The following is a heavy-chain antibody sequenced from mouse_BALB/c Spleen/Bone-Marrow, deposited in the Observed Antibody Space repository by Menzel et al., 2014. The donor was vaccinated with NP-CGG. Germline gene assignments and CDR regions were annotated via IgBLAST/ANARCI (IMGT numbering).Heavy chain of an antibody. CDR2: ISSGGSYT. CDR1: GFTFSSYA. J-gene: IGHJ3*01. Sequence: EVMLVESGGGLVKPGGSLKLSCAASGFTFSSYAMSWVRLTPEKRLEWVATISSGGSYTYYPDSVKGRFTISRDNAKNTLYLRMSSLRSEDTAMYYCARPRFAYWGQGTLVTVSA. CDR3: ARPRFAY. V-gene: IGHV5-9-1*01.